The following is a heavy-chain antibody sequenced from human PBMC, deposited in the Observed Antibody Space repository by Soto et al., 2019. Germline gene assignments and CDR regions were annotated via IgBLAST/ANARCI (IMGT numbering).Heavy chain of an antibody. CDR2: ISGSGGST. D-gene: IGHD5-18*01. CDR3: AKDTAMDGAWYY. V-gene: IGHV3-23*01. CDR1: GFTFSSYA. J-gene: IGHJ4*02. Sequence: EVQLLESGGGLVQPGGSLRLSCAASGFTFSSYAMSWVRQAPGKGLEWVSAISGSGGSTYYADSVKGRFTISRDNSKNTLYLQMNRLRAEDTDVYYCAKDTAMDGAWYYWGQGTLVTVSS.